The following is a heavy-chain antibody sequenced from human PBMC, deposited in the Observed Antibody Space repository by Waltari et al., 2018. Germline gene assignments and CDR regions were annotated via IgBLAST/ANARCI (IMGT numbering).Heavy chain of an antibody. V-gene: IGHV3-21*01. J-gene: IGHJ4*02. CDR1: GFTFSSYS. Sequence: EVQLVESGGGLVKPGGSLRLSCVASGFTFSSYSMNWVRQAPGKGLEWVSSISSSSSYISYADSVKGRFTISRDNAKNSLYLQMNSLRAEDTAVYYCARAPYSSGWYYFDYWGQGTLVTVSS. CDR2: ISSSSSYI. CDR3: ARAPYSSGWYYFDY. D-gene: IGHD6-19*01.